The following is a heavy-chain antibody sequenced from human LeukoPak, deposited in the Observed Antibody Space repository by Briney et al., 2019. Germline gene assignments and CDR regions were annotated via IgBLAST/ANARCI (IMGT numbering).Heavy chain of an antibody. CDR2: IYYSGST. V-gene: IGHV4-59*08. Sequence: PSETLSLTCTVSGGSISSYYWSWIRQPPGKGLEWIGYIYYSGSTNYNPSLKSRVTISVDTSKNQFSLKLSSGTAADTAVYYCARASSWGWFDPWGQGTLVTVSS. CDR1: GGSISSYY. J-gene: IGHJ5*02. D-gene: IGHD6-13*01. CDR3: ARASSWGWFDP.